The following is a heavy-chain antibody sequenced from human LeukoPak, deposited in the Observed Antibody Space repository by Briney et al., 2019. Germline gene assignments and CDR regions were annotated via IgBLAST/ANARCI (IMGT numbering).Heavy chain of an antibody. J-gene: IGHJ5*02. CDR3: ARAPPRGTMIEYNWFDP. Sequence: ASVKVSCKASGYTFTSYGISWVRQAPGQGLEWMGWISAYNGNTNYAQKLQGRVTMTTDTSTSTAYMELRSLRSDDTAVYYCARAPPRGTMIEYNWFDPWGQGTLVTVSS. CDR1: GYTFTSYG. V-gene: IGHV1-18*01. CDR2: ISAYNGNT. D-gene: IGHD3-22*01.